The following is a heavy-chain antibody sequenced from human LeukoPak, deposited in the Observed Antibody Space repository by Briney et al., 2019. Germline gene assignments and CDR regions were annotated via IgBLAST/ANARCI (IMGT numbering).Heavy chain of an antibody. V-gene: IGHV3-9*01. CDR1: GFTFDDYA. CDR2: ISWNSGRI. J-gene: IGHJ3*02. CDR3: AKPGVWFGESLGSVFDI. D-gene: IGHD3-10*01. Sequence: PGRSLRLSCAASGFTFDDYAMHWVRQAPGKGLEWVSGISWNSGRIHYADSVKGRFTISRDNAKNSLYLQMNSLRVEDTALYYCAKPGVWFGESLGSVFDIWGQGTMVTVSS.